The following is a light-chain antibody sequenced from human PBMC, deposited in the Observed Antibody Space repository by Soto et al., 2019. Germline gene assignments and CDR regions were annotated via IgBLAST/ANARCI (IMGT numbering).Light chain of an antibody. CDR2: KVS. CDR1: QSLAYIDGNTY. J-gene: IGKJ2*01. V-gene: IGKV2-30*01. CDR3: MQGTDWPPYT. Sequence: EVVMTQSPLSLPVTLGQPASISCRSSQSLAYIDGNTYLSWFQQRPGQSPRRLIYKVSNRESGVQXSXSGSGSGTDFTLKISRVEAEDVGVYYCMQGTDWPPYTFGQGNKLEIK.